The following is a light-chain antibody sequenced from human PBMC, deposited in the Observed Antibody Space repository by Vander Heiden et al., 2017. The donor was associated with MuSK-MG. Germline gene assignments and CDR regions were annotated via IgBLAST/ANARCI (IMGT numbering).Light chain of an antibody. J-gene: IGLJ2*01. Sequence: QSAPTQPASVSGSPGQSITISCTGTSSDVGDYNYVSWYQQHPGKAPKLLIYEVSNRPSGVSHRFSGSKSGNTASLTISGLQAEDESDYYCSSYTTSSTLLVFGGGTKLTVL. V-gene: IGLV2-14*01. CDR3: SSYTTSSTLLV. CDR1: SSDVGDYNY. CDR2: EVS.